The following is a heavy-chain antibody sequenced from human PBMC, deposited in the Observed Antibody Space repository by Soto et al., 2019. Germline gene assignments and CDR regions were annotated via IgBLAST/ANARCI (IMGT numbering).Heavy chain of an antibody. V-gene: IGHV3-74*01. CDR1: GFTFSSYW. CDR3: ARGYDDDGDYVTSGHMDV. CDR2: INSDGSST. D-gene: IGHD4-17*01. Sequence: EVQLVESGGGLVQPGGSLRLSCAASGFTFSSYWMHWVRQAPGKGLVWVSRINSDGSSTSYADSVKGRFTISRDNAKNTLYLQMNSLRAEDTAVYYCARGYDDDGDYVTSGHMDVWGKGTTVTVSS. J-gene: IGHJ6*03.